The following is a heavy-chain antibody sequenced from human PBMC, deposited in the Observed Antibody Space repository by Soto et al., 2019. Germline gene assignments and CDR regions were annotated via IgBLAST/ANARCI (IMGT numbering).Heavy chain of an antibody. J-gene: IGHJ4*02. CDR1: GYTFTVYY. CDR3: ARVGSRIADLDY. V-gene: IGHV1-2*04. CDR2: INPNSGGT. D-gene: IGHD6-13*01. Sequence: ASLKVSCKASGYTFTVYYMHWVRQAPGQGLEWMGWINPNSGGTNYAQKFQGWVTMTRDTSISTAYMELSRLRSDDTAVYYCARVGSRIADLDYWGQGTLVTVSS.